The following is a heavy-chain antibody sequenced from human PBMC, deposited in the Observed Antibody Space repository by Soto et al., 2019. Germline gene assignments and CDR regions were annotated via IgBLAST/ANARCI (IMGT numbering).Heavy chain of an antibody. D-gene: IGHD6-13*01. CDR1: GFTFSSYG. V-gene: IGHV3-30*18. J-gene: IGHJ5*02. CDR2: ISYDGSNK. Sequence: QVQLVESGGGVVQPGRSLRLSCAASGFTFSSYGMHWVRQAPGKGLEWVAVISYDGSNKYYADSVKGRFTISRDNSKNTLYLQMNSLRAEDTAVYYCAKAPRAASYNPFDPWGQGTLVTVSS. CDR3: AKAPRAASYNPFDP.